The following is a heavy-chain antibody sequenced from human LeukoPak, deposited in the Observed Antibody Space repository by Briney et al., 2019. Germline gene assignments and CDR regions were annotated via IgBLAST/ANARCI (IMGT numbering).Heavy chain of an antibody. Sequence: SPQTLSLTCTVSGGSLFSSYRNWIRQPPGRGLEWIGYIYSTGITSYNPSLKSRGTISIATSKNQFSLRLNSVTAADTAFYYCARRAYFDTSGYSPAAGYFDLWGRGTLVTVSS. CDR2: IYSTGIT. J-gene: IGHJ2*01. V-gene: IGHV4-59*08. D-gene: IGHD3-22*01. CDR1: GGSLFSSY. CDR3: ARRAYFDTSGYSPAAGYFDL.